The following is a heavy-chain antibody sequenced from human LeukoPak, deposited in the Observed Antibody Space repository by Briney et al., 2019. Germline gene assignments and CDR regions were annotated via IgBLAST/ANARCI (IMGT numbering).Heavy chain of an antibody. J-gene: IGHJ6*03. CDR1: GGTFSSYA. CDR3: ARVPTTPSISSSWYYYYMDV. Sequence: GASVKFSCKASGGTFSSYAISWVRQAPGQGLEWMGGIIPIFGTADYAQKFQGRVTITADESTSTAYMELSSLGSEDTAVYYCARVPTTPSISSSWYYYYMDVWGKGTTVTVSS. CDR2: IIPIFGTA. V-gene: IGHV1-69*13. D-gene: IGHD6-13*01.